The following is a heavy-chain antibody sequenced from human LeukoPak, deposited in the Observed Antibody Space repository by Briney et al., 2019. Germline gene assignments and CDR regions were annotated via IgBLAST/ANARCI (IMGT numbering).Heavy chain of an antibody. V-gene: IGHV3-64D*09. CDR1: GFTFRNYA. D-gene: IGHD6-25*01. Sequence: PGGSLRLSCSASGFTFRNYAMHWVRQAPGKGLEYVSAISSNGDNTNYAESLKGRFTISRDNSKNTLYLQMSSLRAEDTAAYYCVKGAAATPLGYGMDVWGQGTTVTVSS. CDR3: VKGAAATPLGYGMDV. CDR2: ISSNGDNT. J-gene: IGHJ6*02.